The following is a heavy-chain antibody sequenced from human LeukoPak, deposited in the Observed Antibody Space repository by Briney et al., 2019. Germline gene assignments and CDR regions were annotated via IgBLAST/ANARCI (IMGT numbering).Heavy chain of an antibody. CDR1: GLTFSSYA. Sequence: PGGSLRLSCAASGLTFSSYAMSWVRQAPGKGLEWVSAISGSSGHTYYADSVKGRLTISRDNSMNTLYLQMNSLRAEDTAVYYCAKVGFSEMEWLLYSDHWGQGTLVTVSS. V-gene: IGHV3-23*01. CDR3: AKVGFSEMEWLLYSDH. J-gene: IGHJ4*02. D-gene: IGHD3-3*01. CDR2: ISGSSGHT.